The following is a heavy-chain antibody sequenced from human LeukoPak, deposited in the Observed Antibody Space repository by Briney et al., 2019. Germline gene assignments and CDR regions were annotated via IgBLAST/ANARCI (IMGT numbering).Heavy chain of an antibody. CDR2: IYYSGST. D-gene: IGHD2-15*01. CDR3: ARDGVGVVVVAATYYYYGMDV. CDR1: GGSISSSSYY. Sequence: SETLSLTCTVSGGSISSSSYYWGWIRQPPGKGLEWIGSIYYSGSTYYNPSLKSRVTISVDTSKNQFSLKLSSATAADTAVYYCARDGVGVVVVAATYYYYGMDVWGQGTTVTVSS. J-gene: IGHJ6*02. V-gene: IGHV4-39*07.